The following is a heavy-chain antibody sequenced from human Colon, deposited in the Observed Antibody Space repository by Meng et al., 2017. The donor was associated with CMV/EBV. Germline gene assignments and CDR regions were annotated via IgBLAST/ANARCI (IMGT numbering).Heavy chain of an antibody. Sequence: SCAASGFIFNEFGMNWVRQVPGKGLEWVAGINWDGRSRGHADSVKGRFTISRDNVKRSVDLQMDNLRVEDTALYYCAKDVSDLGSGRYGFDDWGQGILVTVSS. V-gene: IGHV3-20*04. D-gene: IGHD3-10*01. CDR3: AKDVSDLGSGRYGFDD. CDR1: GFIFNEFG. J-gene: IGHJ4*02. CDR2: INWDGRSR.